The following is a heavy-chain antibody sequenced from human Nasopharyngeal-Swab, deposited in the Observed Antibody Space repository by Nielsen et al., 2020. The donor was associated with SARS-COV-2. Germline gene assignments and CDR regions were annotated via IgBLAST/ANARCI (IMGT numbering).Heavy chain of an antibody. Sequence: SVNVSCKASGGTYIRDAISWVRPTPGQGLEWMGGIIPIFGTANYAQKFQGRVTSTADESTSTAYMELRSLRSEDTAVYYRARDRSLEIKASSSDTYYGMDVWCQGTTVTVSS. CDR1: GGTYIRDA. J-gene: IGHJ6*02. D-gene: IGHD6-6*01. CDR2: IIPIFGTA. CDR3: ARDRSLEIKASSSDTYYGMDV. V-gene: IGHV1-69*13.